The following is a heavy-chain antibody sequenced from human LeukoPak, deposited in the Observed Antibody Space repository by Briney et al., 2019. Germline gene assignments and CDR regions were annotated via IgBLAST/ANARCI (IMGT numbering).Heavy chain of an antibody. J-gene: IGHJ4*02. CDR2: IWYDGSNK. CDR1: GFTFSSYG. Sequence: GRSLRLSCAASGFTFSSYGMHWVRQAPGKELEWVAVIWYDGSNKYYADSVKGRFTISRDNSKNTLYLQMNSLRAEDTAVYYCARDGGGVRYFDWENAPNYFDYWGQGTLVTVSS. CDR3: ARDGGGVRYFDWENAPNYFDY. D-gene: IGHD3-9*01. V-gene: IGHV3-33*01.